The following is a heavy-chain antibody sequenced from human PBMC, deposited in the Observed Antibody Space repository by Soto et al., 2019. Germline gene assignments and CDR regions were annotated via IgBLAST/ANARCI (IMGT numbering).Heavy chain of an antibody. D-gene: IGHD3-22*01. CDR1: GGTFSSYA. Sequence: SVKVSCKASGGTFSSYAISWVRQAPGQGLEWMGGIIPIFGTANYAQKFQGRVTITADESTSTAYMELSSLRSEDTAVYYCASREVVNDMWYFQHWGQGTLVTVSS. CDR3: ASREVVNDMWYFQH. J-gene: IGHJ1*01. V-gene: IGHV1-69*13. CDR2: IIPIFGTA.